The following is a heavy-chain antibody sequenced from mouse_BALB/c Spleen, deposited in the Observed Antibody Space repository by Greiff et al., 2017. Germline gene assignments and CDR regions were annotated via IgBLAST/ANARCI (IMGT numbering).Heavy chain of an antibody. V-gene: IGHV1S34*01. CDR3: ARHYGSYAMDY. CDR2: ISCYNGAT. Sequence: LVKTGASVKISCKASGYSFTGYYMHWVKQSPGKSLEWIGYISCYNGATSYNQKFKGKATFTVDTSSSTAYMQFNSLTSEDSAVYYCARHYGSYAMDYWGQGTSVTVSS. D-gene: IGHD1-2*01. CDR1: GYSFTGYY. J-gene: IGHJ4*01.